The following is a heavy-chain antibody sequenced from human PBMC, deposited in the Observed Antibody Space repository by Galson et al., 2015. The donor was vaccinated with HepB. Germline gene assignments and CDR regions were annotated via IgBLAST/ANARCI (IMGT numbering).Heavy chain of an antibody. CDR1: GYSFTSYW. Sequence: QSGAEVKKPGESLRISCKGSGYSFTSYWISWVRQMPGKGLEWMGRIDPSDSYTNYSPSFQGHVTISADKSISTAYLQWSSLKASDTAMYYCARLIHDYYDILTAMGVGDYWGQGTLVTVSS. D-gene: IGHD3-9*01. J-gene: IGHJ4*02. CDR2: IDPSDSYT. V-gene: IGHV5-10-1*01. CDR3: ARLIHDYYDILTAMGVGDY.